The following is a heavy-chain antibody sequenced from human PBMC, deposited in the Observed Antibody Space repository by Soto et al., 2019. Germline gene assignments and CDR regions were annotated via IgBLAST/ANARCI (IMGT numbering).Heavy chain of an antibody. D-gene: IGHD2-15*01. Sequence: PGESLKISCKGSGYSFTSYWIGWVRQMPGKGLEWMGIIYPGDSDTRYSPSFQGQVTISADKSISTAYLQWSSLKASDTAMYYCARQLPNNYYYMDVWGKGTTVTASS. CDR3: ARQLPNNYYYMDV. CDR2: IYPGDSDT. V-gene: IGHV5-51*01. CDR1: GYSFTSYW. J-gene: IGHJ6*03.